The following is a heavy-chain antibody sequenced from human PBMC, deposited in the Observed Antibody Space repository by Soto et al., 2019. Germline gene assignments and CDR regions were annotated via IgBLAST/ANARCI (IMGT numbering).Heavy chain of an antibody. CDR3: ARESTAEATDKCFAS. V-gene: IGHV4-4*07. J-gene: IGHJ5*02. CDR2: IYTSGST. D-gene: IGHD6-19*01. CDR1: GAFISGYY. Sequence: SETLYLTCTVSGAFISGYYWSWIRQPAGKGLEWIGRIYTSGSTKYSPSLKSRATMSVDTSKKQFSLRLNSVTAADTAVYYCARESTAEATDKCFASWGLVTPV.